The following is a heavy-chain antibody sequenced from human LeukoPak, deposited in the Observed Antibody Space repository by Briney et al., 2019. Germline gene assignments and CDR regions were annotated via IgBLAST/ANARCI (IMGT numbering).Heavy chain of an antibody. V-gene: IGHV4-61*02. D-gene: IGHD2-15*01. Sequence: PSETLSLTCTVSGGSISSGSYYWSWIRQPAGKGLEWIGRIYTSGSTNYNPSLKSRVTISVDTSKNQFSLKLSSVTAADTAVYYCARVPVVVVASAAYFDYWGQGTLVTVSS. J-gene: IGHJ4*02. CDR3: ARVPVVVVASAAYFDY. CDR2: IYTSGST. CDR1: GGSISSGSYY.